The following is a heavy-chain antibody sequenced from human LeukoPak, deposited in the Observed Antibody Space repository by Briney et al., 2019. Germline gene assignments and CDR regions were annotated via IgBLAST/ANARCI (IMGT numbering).Heavy chain of an antibody. CDR3: ARGGQEGYNYPYFDS. V-gene: IGHV4-39*01. CDR1: GASISSSSYY. D-gene: IGHD5-24*01. Sequence: PSETLSLTCSVSGASISSSSYYWGWIRQPPGKGLEWIGSIHYTGSTYSNPSLKSRVTIRVSTSKTRFSLLLSSVTAADTAVYYCARGGQEGYNYPYFDSWDQGTLVTVSS. CDR2: IHYTGST. J-gene: IGHJ4*02.